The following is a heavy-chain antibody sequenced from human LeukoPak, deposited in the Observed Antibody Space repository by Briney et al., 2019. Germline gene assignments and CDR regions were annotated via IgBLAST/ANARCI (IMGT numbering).Heavy chain of an antibody. CDR3: ARAGIAAAGKKWNNWFDP. D-gene: IGHD6-13*01. Sequence: PSPTLSLTCTVSGGSISSSSTYSGWLHPPPGKGLERFGGVYYSASTYYNPSLKSRVTISVDTSKNQFSLKLSSVTAADTAVYYCARAGIAAAGKKWNNWFDPWGQGTRVTVSS. J-gene: IGHJ5*02. CDR1: GGSISSSSTY. V-gene: IGHV4-39*07. CDR2: VYYSAST.